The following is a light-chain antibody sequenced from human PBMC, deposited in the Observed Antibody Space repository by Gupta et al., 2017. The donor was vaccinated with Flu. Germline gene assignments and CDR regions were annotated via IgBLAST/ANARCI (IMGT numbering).Light chain of an antibody. Sequence: VQMPQFPFTRLPCVGYRVTITCRASHSISSWLAWYQQKPGKAPKLLIYKASSLESGVPSRFSGSGSAAEFTLTISGLQPDDFATYYCQQYNSDWTFGQGTKVEIK. CDR1: HSISSW. CDR2: KAS. V-gene: IGKV1-5*03. CDR3: QQYNSDWT. J-gene: IGKJ1*01.